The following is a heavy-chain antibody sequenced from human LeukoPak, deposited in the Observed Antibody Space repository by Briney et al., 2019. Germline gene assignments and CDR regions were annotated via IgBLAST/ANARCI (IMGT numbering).Heavy chain of an antibody. CDR2: ISYDGTDK. CDR3: AKDRNFEGETTAGDFHL. D-gene: IGHD4-17*01. V-gene: IGHV3-30*18. Sequence: GGSLRLSCAASGFIFSSYGMHWVRQAPGKGLEWAAVISYDGTDKDYADSVKGRFTISRDNSNNTLYLQMNSLRAEDTAVYYCAKDRNFEGETTAGDFHLWGQGTLVTVSS. J-gene: IGHJ1*01. CDR1: GFIFSSYG.